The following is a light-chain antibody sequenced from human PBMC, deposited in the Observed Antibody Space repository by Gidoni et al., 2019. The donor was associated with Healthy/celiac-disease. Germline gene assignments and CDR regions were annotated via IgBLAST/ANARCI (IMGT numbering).Light chain of an antibody. CDR2: GKN. CDR1: SLRSYY. V-gene: IGLV3-19*01. CDR3: NSRDSSGNHVV. Sequence: SSELTQDPALSVALGQTVRITCQGDSLRSYYASWYQQKPGQAPVLVIYGKNNRPSGIPDRFSGFSSGNTASLTITGAQAEDEADYYCNSRDSSGNHVVFGGGTKLTVL. J-gene: IGLJ2*01.